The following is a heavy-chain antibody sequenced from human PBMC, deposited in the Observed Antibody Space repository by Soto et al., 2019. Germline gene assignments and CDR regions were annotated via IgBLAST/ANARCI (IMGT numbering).Heavy chain of an antibody. CDR2: ISGSGGST. CDR1: GFTFSSYA. J-gene: IGHJ3*02. V-gene: IGHV3-23*01. D-gene: IGHD2-2*01. CDR3: AKEEIVVVPAAPGGAFDI. Sequence: HPGGSLRLSCAASGFTFSSYAMSWVRQAPGKGLEWVSAISGSGGSTYYADSVKGRFTISRDNSKNTLYLQMNSLRAEDTAVYYCAKEEIVVVPAAPGGAFDIWGQGTMVTVSS.